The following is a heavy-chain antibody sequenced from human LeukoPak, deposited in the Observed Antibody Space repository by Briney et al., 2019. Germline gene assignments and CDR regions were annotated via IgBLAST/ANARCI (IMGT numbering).Heavy chain of an antibody. CDR2: INHSGST. Sequence: SETLSLTRAVYGGSFSGYYWSWIRQPPGKGLEWIGEINHSGSTNYNPSLKSRVTISVDTSKNQFSLKLSSVTAADTAVYYCARWRAAARLYWFDPWGQGTLVTVSS. CDR3: ARWRAAARLYWFDP. V-gene: IGHV4-34*01. J-gene: IGHJ5*02. D-gene: IGHD6-13*01. CDR1: GGSFSGYY.